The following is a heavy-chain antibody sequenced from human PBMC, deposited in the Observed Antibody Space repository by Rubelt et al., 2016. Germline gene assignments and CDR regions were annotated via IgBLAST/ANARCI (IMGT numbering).Heavy chain of an antibody. V-gene: IGHV3-48*01. D-gene: IGHD5-12*01. CDR3: AKEIYSGYGPFDY. Sequence: SFSMSWVRQVPGKGLEWVSWISTSGSTIFYADSVKGRFTISRDNAKNTLYLQMNSLRAEDTAVYYCAKEIYSGYGPFDYWGQGTLVTVSS. CDR1: SFS. J-gene: IGHJ4*02. CDR2: ISTSGSTI.